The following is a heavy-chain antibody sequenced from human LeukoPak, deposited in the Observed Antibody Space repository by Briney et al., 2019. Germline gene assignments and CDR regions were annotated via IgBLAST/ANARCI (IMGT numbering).Heavy chain of an antibody. Sequence: SETLSLTCTVSGGSVSSGDDSWSWIRQPPGKGLEWIGYISNRGNTYYNPSLKSRVFISVDASKNQFSLGLRSVTAADTAVYYCARGLNYGGSGYYFDSWGPGTLVTVSS. J-gene: IGHJ4*02. D-gene: IGHD3-22*01. V-gene: IGHV4-30-4*08. CDR2: ISNRGNT. CDR1: GGSVSSGDDS. CDR3: ARGLNYGGSGYYFDS.